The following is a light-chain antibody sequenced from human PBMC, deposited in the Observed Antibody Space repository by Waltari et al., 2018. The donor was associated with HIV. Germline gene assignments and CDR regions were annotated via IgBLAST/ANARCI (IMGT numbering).Light chain of an antibody. Sequence: YVLTQPPSVSVAPGQTARITCGGDNIAGRKVHWYQRRPGHAPALVVFDDSDRPSGIPERVSGSISGNTATLIISRVEDGDEADYYCQVWDESNEQVVFGGGTRLTVL. J-gene: IGLJ2*01. CDR3: QVWDESNEQVV. CDR2: DDS. CDR1: NIAGRK. V-gene: IGLV3-21*02.